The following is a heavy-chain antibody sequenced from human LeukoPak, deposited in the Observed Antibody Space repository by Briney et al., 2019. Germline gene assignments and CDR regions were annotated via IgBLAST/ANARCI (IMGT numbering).Heavy chain of an antibody. J-gene: IGHJ4*02. CDR3: AKDHKRIAAAGSYFDY. D-gene: IGHD6-13*01. CDR1: GFTFSSYA. CDR2: ISGSGGST. Sequence: GSLRLSCAASGFTFSSYAMSWVRQAPGKGLEWVSAISGSGGSTYYADSVKGRFTISRDNSKNTLYLQMNSLRAEDTAVYYCAKDHKRIAAAGSYFDYWGQGTLVTVSS. V-gene: IGHV3-23*01.